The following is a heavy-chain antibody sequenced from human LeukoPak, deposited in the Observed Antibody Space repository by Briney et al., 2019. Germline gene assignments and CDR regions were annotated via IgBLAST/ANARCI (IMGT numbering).Heavy chain of an antibody. CDR2: ISYDGSNK. D-gene: IGHD3-9*01. CDR3: ARREVTRAYYDSVTGYYSSYYYGMDV. Sequence: PGGSLRLSCAASGFTFSSYAMNWVRQAPGKGLEWVAVISYDGSNKYYADSVKGRFTISRDNSKNTLYLQMNSLRAEDTAVYYCARREVTRAYYDSVTGYYSSYYYGMDVWGQGTTVTVSS. V-gene: IGHV3-30-3*01. J-gene: IGHJ6*02. CDR1: GFTFSSYA.